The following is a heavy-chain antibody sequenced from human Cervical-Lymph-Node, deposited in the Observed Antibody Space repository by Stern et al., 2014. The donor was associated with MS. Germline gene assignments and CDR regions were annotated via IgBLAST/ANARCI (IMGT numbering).Heavy chain of an antibody. Sequence: VQLVQSGAEVKKPGSSVTVSCKSSGGIFNIYAISWVRQAPGQGPEWMGGIIPGSGGAKYGNSFQHRVTITADGSTKTVYLKLTNLTSADTAIYFCAREAGPLAVPGANWLDPWGQGTLVSVSS. J-gene: IGHJ5*02. CDR1: GGIFNIYA. CDR2: IIPGSGGA. V-gene: IGHV1-69*01. CDR3: AREAGPLAVPGANWLDP. D-gene: IGHD1-14*01.